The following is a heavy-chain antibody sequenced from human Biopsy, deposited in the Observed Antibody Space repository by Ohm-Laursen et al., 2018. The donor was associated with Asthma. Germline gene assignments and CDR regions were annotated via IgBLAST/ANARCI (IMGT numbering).Heavy chain of an antibody. CDR3: AGFCSGGNCPDH. CDR1: GVSIRSYY. CDR2: IHYSGST. V-gene: IGHV4-59*01. D-gene: IGHD2-15*01. Sequence: GTLSLTWTVSGVSIRSYYRTWIRQPPGKGLEWIGNIHYSGSTYSNPSLKSRVTISVDTSKKQISLRLSSVIAADTAVYYCAGFCSGGNCPDHWGQGTLVTVSS. J-gene: IGHJ4*02.